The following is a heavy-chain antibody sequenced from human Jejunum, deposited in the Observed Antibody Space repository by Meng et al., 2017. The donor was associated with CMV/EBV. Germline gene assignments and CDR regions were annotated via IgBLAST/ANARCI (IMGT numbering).Heavy chain of an antibody. D-gene: IGHD5-18*01. CDR2: IYPNGNT. Sequence: QGQLQDAGPGLVKPSETLSLTCTVSGGSISSYYWSWIRQPAGKGLEWIGRIYPNGNTNYNPSLKSRVTMSIDTSKNQFSLKLTSVTAADTAVYYCARDAPPNNYGWFDPWGQGTLVTVSS. CDR1: GGSISSYY. V-gene: IGHV4-4*07. CDR3: ARDAPPNNYGWFDP. J-gene: IGHJ5*02.